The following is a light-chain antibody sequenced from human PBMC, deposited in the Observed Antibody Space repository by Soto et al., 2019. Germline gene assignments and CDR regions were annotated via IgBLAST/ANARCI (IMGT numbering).Light chain of an antibody. J-gene: IGLJ2*01. CDR1: SSDIGGYGY. Sequence: QSALTQPASVSGSPGQSITLSCTGTSSDIGGYGYVSWYQRHPGKAPKLIIYDVNNRRSGVSNRFSGSKSGNTASLTISGLQSEDEADYYCTSYASGSSHVVFGGGTKLTVL. CDR3: TSYASGSSHVV. CDR2: DVN. V-gene: IGLV2-14*01.